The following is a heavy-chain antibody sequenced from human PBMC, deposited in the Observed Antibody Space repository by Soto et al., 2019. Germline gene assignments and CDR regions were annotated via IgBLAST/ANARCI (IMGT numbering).Heavy chain of an antibody. CDR2: IIAGNGNT. CDR3: ARGPIGYCSGGSCYSPFS. D-gene: IGHD2-15*01. V-gene: IGHV1-3*01. J-gene: IGHJ5*02. Sequence: QVQLVQSGAEVKKPGASVKVSCKASGYTFTSYAMHWVRQAPGQRLEWMGWIIAGNGNTKYSQKFQGRVTITRDTSASTAYMELSSLRSEDTAVYYCARGPIGYCSGGSCYSPFSWGQGTLVTVSS. CDR1: GYTFTSYA.